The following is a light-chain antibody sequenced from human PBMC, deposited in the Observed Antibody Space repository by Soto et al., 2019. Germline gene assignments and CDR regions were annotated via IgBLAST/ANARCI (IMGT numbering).Light chain of an antibody. V-gene: IGLV2-8*01. CDR3: SSYAGSNNVV. Sequence: QSALTQPPSASGSPGQSVTISCTGTSSDVGGYNYVSWYQQHPGKAPKLMIYEVSKRPSGVPDRFSGSKSGNTASLTASGLQADDEADYYCSSYAGSNNVVFGGGTKLTVL. CDR2: EVS. J-gene: IGLJ2*01. CDR1: SSDVGGYNY.